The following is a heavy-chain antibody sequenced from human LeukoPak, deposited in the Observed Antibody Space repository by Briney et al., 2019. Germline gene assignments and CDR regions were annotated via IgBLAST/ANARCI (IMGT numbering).Heavy chain of an antibody. V-gene: IGHV3-30-3*01. D-gene: IGHD1-26*01. J-gene: IGHJ4*02. CDR3: ASLLYFDY. CDR2: ISYDGSNK. Sequence: GSLRLSCAASGFTFSSYAMHWVRQAPGKGLEWVAVISYDGSNKYYADSVKGRFTISRDNSKNTLYLQMNSLRAEDTAVYYCASLLYFDYWGQGTLVTVSS. CDR1: GFTFSSYA.